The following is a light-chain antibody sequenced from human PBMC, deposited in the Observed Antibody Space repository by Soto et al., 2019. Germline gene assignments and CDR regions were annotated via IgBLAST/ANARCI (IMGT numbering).Light chain of an antibody. Sequence: DIQMTQSPSSVSASVGDRVTITCRASQTVHDWLAWYQQKPGKAPKLLMYFISRLQTGVPSRFSGSGSGTEFTLTISNLQPEDFATDYCQQVVNFPITFGQGTRLE. CDR3: QQVVNFPIT. CDR1: QTVHDW. CDR2: FIS. V-gene: IGKV1-12*01. J-gene: IGKJ5*01.